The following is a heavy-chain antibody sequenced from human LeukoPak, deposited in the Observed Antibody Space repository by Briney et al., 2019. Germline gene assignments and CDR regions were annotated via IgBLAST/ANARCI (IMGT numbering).Heavy chain of an antibody. J-gene: IGHJ3*02. CDR1: GYRFTSYW. D-gene: IGHD3-22*01. CDR3: ARRGYYYDSSGYYHDAFDI. CDR2: IYPGDSDT. Sequence: GESLKISCKGSGYRFTSYWIGWVRQMPGKGLEWMGIIYPGDSDTRYSPSFQGQVTISADKSISTAYLQWSSLKASDTAMYYCARRGYYYDSSGYYHDAFDIWGQGTMVTVSS. V-gene: IGHV5-51*01.